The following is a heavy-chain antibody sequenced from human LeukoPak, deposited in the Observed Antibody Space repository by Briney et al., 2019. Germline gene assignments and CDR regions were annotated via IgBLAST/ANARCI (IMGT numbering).Heavy chain of an antibody. J-gene: IGHJ4*02. D-gene: IGHD5-12*01. CDR3: ATDDYRGLGY. CDR1: GITFSNYY. V-gene: IGHV3-74*01. CDR2: IIQDGSVT. Sequence: GGSLRLSCVTSGITFSNYYMHWVRQVPGEGLVWVSHIIQDGSVTSYADSVKGRFTISRDNAKNTVYLLLNNLRAEDTAVYYCATDDYRGLGYWGQGSLVTVSS.